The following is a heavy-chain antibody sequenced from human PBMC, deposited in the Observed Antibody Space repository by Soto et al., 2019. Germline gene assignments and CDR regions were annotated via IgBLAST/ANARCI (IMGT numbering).Heavy chain of an antibody. D-gene: IGHD6-13*01. V-gene: IGHV1-18*01. CDR2: ISAYNGNT. CDR3: ARDLPQKLVLLIDY. Sequence: ASVKVSCKASGYTFTSYGISWVRQAPGQGLEWMGWISAYNGNTNYAQKLQGRVTMTTDTSTSTAYMELRSLRSDDTAVYYCARDLPQKLVLLIDYCGQGTLVTVSS. J-gene: IGHJ4*02. CDR1: GYTFTSYG.